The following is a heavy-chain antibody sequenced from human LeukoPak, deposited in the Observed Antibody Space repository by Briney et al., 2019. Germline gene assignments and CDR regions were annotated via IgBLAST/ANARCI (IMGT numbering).Heavy chain of an antibody. D-gene: IGHD3-9*01. J-gene: IGHJ6*03. CDR1: GFTFSHYG. CDR2: ISSDGVEK. Sequence: SARYLRLSCEASGFTFSHYGIHWVRQTPGKGLEWVAAISSDGVEKHYADSVKGRFTISRDNSKSTLYLQMNSLRAEDTALYYCAREGHYDILTGYSPVEYYFYYMDVWGKGTTVTVSS. CDR3: AREGHYDILTGYSPVEYYFYYMDV. V-gene: IGHV3-30*04.